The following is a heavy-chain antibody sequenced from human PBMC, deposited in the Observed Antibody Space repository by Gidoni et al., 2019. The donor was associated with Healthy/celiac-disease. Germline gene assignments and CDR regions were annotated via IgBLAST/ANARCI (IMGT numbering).Heavy chain of an antibody. J-gene: IGHJ4*02. Sequence: QVQLVESGGGVVQPGRSLRLSCAASGFTFSSYGMHWVRQAPGKGLEWVAVISYDGSNKYYADSVKGRFTISRDNSKNTLYLQMNSLRAEDTAVYYCAKDWGAAPAGGYFDYWGQGTLVTVSS. CDR2: ISYDGSNK. CDR1: GFTFSSYG. V-gene: IGHV3-30*18. D-gene: IGHD1-26*01. CDR3: AKDWGAAPAGGYFDY.